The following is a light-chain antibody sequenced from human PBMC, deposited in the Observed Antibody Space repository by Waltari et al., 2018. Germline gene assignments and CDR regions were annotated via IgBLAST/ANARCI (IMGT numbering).Light chain of an antibody. V-gene: IGKV3-20*01. J-gene: IGKJ2*01. CDR3: QQYGSSPYT. Sequence: EIVLTQSPGTLSSSPGERATLSCRASQSVSSSYLAWYQQKPGQAPRLLIYGASSRATGIPDRFSGSGSGTDFTLTISGLEPEDFAVYYCQQYGSSPYTFGQGTKLEIK. CDR1: QSVSSSY. CDR2: GAS.